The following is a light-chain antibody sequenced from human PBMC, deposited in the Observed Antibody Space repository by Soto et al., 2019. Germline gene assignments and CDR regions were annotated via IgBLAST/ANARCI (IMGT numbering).Light chain of an antibody. CDR1: QNVLYSSNNKNY. V-gene: IGKV4-1*01. Sequence: DIVMTQSPDSLAVSLGERATINCKSSQNVLYSSNNKNYLAWYQQKPGQPPKLLIYWASTRESGVPDRFSGSVSGTDFTRTISSLQADDVAVYYFKQYYNTPWTFGQGTKVEIK. CDR3: KQYYNTPWT. CDR2: WAS. J-gene: IGKJ1*01.